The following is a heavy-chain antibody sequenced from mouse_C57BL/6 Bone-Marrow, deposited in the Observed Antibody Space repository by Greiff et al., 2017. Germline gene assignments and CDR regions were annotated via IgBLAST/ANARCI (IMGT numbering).Heavy chain of an antibody. V-gene: IGHV1-26*01. CDR3: AIDYDGRSWAMDY. D-gene: IGHD1-1*01. CDR2: INPYNGGT. J-gene: IGHJ4*01. Sequence: EVQLQQSGPELVKPGASVKISCKASGYTFTDYYMHWVKQSPGNSLEWIGDINPYNGGTSYNQKFKGQATLTVDKSSSTAYMELRSLTSEDSAVYYCAIDYDGRSWAMDYWGQGTSVTVSS. CDR1: GYTFTDYY.